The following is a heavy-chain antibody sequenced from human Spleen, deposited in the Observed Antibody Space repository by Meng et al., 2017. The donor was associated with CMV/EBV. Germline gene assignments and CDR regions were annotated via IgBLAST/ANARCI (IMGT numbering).Heavy chain of an antibody. CDR1: GYTFTSYD. J-gene: IGHJ4*02. D-gene: IGHD3-10*01. V-gene: IGHV1-8*01. CDR3: AREGFDSGRAQKACDY. Sequence: ASVKVSCKASGYTFTSYDINWVRQATGQGLEWMGWIYPNSGDTRYSQKFQGRVTMTRDTSINTASMELNSLRSDDTAMYYCAREGFDSGRAQKACDYWGQGTLVTVSS. CDR2: IYPNSGDT.